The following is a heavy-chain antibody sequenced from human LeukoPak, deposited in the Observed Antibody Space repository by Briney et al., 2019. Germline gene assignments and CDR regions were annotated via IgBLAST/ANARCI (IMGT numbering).Heavy chain of an antibody. D-gene: IGHD5-24*01. CDR2: IYTSGST. CDR1: GGSLSSYY. CDR3: ARHGQRREPGYNLFSYYYYGMDV. Sequence: SETLSLTCTVSGGSLSSYYWSWIRQPPGKGLEWIGYIYTSGSTNYNPSLKSRVTISVDTSKNQFSLKLSSVTAADTAVYYCARHGQRREPGYNLFSYYYYGMDVWGQGTTVTVSS. J-gene: IGHJ6*02. V-gene: IGHV4-4*09.